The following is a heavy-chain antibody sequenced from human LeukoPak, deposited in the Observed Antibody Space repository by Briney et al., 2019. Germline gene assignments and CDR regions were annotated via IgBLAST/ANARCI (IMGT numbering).Heavy chain of an antibody. CDR2: IKKNKDGGTA. Sequence: GGSLRLSCAASGFTFSSYSMNWVRQAPGRGLEWVGRIKKNKDGGTADYAAPVKGRFTISRDDSKNTLCLQMNSLKTEDTAVYYCTTDLSSSYYLHNGHWGQGTLVTVSS. J-gene: IGHJ4*02. V-gene: IGHV3-15*07. D-gene: IGHD3-22*01. CDR1: GFTFSSYS. CDR3: TTDLSSSYYLHNGH.